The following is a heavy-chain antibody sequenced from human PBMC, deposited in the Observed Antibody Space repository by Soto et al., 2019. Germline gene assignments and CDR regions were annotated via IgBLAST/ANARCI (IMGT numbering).Heavy chain of an antibody. V-gene: IGHV3-23*01. J-gene: IGHJ1*01. CDR1: GFTFSSYA. CDR3: AKPIYSSGDEYFQH. Sequence: HPGGSLRLSCAASGFTFSSYAMSWVRQAPGKGLEWVSAISGSGGSTYYADSVKGRFTISRDNSKNTLYLQMNSLRAEDTAVYYCAKPIYSSGDEYFQHWGQGTLVTVSS. D-gene: IGHD6-19*01. CDR2: ISGSGGST.